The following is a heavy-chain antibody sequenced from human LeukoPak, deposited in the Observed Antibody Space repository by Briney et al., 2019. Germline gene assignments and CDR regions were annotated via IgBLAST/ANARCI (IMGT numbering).Heavy chain of an antibody. V-gene: IGHV3-23*01. J-gene: IGHJ3*02. CDR1: GFTFSSYA. Sequence: GGSLRLSCAASGFTFSSYAMSWVRQAPGKGLEWVSAISGSGGSTYYADSVKGRFTISRDNSKNTLYLQMNSLRAEDTAVYYCARDIVVVPAAIWGPGIGELNAFDIWGQGTMVTVPS. D-gene: IGHD2-2*01. CDR2: ISGSGGST. CDR3: ARDIVVVPAAIWGPGIGELNAFDI.